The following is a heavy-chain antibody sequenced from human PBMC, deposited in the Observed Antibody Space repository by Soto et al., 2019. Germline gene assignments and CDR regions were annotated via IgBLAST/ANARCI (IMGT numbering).Heavy chain of an antibody. CDR1: GFTFSSYG. J-gene: IGHJ4*02. Sequence: GGSLRLSCAASGFTFSSYGMHWVRQAPGKGLEWVAVIWYDGSNKYYADSVKGRFTISRDNSKNTLYLQMNSLRAEDTAVYYCARGNLYYDILTGYPYYFDYWGQGT. D-gene: IGHD3-9*01. V-gene: IGHV3-33*01. CDR3: ARGNLYYDILTGYPYYFDY. CDR2: IWYDGSNK.